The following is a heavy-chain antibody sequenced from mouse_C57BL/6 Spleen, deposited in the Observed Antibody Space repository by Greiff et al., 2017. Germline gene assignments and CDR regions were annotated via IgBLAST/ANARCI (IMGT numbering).Heavy chain of an antibody. CDR3: ARYDYDVYAMDY. Sequence: VQLQQSGAELVRPGSSVKLSCKVSGYTFTSYWMHWVKQRPIQGLEWIGNIDPSDSETHYNQKFKDKATLTVDKSSSTAYMQLSSLTSEDSAVYYCARYDYDVYAMDYWGQGTSVTVSS. J-gene: IGHJ4*01. D-gene: IGHD2-4*01. CDR1: GYTFTSYW. V-gene: IGHV1-52*01. CDR2: IDPSDSET.